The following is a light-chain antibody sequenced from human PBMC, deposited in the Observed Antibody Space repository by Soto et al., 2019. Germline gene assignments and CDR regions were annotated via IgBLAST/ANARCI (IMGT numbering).Light chain of an antibody. V-gene: IGLV2-14*01. CDR1: SSDVGLYNF. CDR2: EVS. CDR3: TSFTSISTRV. Sequence: QSALTQPASVSGSPGQSITISCAGTSSDVGLYNFLSWYQQHPGKAPKLVIYEVSNRPSGVSNRFSGSKSGNTASLTISGLRAEDEADYYCTSFTSISTRVFGTGTKVTVL. J-gene: IGLJ1*01.